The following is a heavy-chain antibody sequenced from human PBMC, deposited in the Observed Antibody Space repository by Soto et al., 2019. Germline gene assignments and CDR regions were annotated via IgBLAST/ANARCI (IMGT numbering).Heavy chain of an antibody. V-gene: IGHV4-59*01. CDR2: FCYTGST. CDR1: GGSISGRC. J-gene: IGHJ5*02. D-gene: IGHD3-22*01. CDR3: AKSHYDSSGYYIIVH. Sequence: KTSETLSLTCTVSGGSISGRCWSWVRQSPGKGLEWIGYFCYTGSTNYNPSLKSRVTISVDRSKTQCSLKLTSVTAADTAVYYCAKSHYDSSGYYIIVHWGQGTLVTVSS.